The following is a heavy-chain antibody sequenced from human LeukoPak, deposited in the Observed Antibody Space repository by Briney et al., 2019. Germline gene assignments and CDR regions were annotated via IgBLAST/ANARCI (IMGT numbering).Heavy chain of an antibody. CDR3: AAVHKDCCSGGSRYGIDH. CDR1: GFTISSYA. Sequence: GGSLRLSCAASGFTISSYANVWGRQAPGKGLEWVSAITGSGGSTYYADSVKGRFTISRDNSKNTLYLQMNSLRAEDSPFYYCAAVHKDCCSGGSRYGIDHWGQGTLVTVSS. J-gene: IGHJ4*02. D-gene: IGHD2-15*01. V-gene: IGHV3-23*01. CDR2: ITGSGGST.